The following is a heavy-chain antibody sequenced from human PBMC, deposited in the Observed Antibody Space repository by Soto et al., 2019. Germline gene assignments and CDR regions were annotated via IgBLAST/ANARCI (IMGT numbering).Heavy chain of an antibody. CDR3: ARGWDHYDSSNYLAY. J-gene: IGHJ4*02. V-gene: IGHV1-69*13. CDR1: GGTFTDLG. CDR2: IIPIFGTP. Sequence: SVKVSCKASGGTFTDLGLHWVRQAPGQGLEWMGGIIPIFGTPNYAQKFQGRVIITADEFTSTAHMELSSLRSEDTAVYYCARGWDHYDSSNYLAYWGLGTLVTVSS. D-gene: IGHD3-22*01.